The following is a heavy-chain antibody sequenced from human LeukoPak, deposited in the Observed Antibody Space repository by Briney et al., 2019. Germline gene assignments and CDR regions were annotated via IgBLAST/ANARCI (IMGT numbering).Heavy chain of an antibody. CDR1: GFTFSGYT. J-gene: IGHJ4*02. CDR3: AKEGSVPYYFDY. CDR2: VSYSDGST. Sequence: PGGSLRLSCAASGFTFSGYTMGWVRQAPGKGLEWVSVVSYSDGSTYYADSVKGRFTISRDNSKNTLYLQMNSLRAEDTAVYYCAKEGSVPYYFDYWGQGTLVTVSS. D-gene: IGHD3-10*01. V-gene: IGHV3-23*01.